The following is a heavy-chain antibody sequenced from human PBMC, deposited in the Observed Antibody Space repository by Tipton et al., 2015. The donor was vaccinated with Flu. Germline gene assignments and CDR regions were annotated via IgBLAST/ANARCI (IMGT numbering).Heavy chain of an antibody. CDR2: IYYSGSS. V-gene: IGHV4-59*08. CDR3: ARLVGGTGYFDL. Sequence: TLSLTCTVSGDSMSSYYWSWIRQPPGKGLEWIGYIYYSGSSNYNPSLKSRVTISVDTSKKQFSLNLSSVTAADTAVYYCARLVGGTGYFDLWGRGTLVTVSS. J-gene: IGHJ2*01. D-gene: IGHD1-26*01. CDR1: GDSMSSYY.